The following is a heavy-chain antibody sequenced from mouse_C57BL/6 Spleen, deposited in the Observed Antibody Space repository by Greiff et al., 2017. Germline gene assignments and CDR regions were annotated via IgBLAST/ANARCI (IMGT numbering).Heavy chain of an antibody. CDR3: ARRSPKSYAMGY. CDR1: GYTFTSYW. Sequence: QVQLQQPGAELVMPGASVKLSCKASGYTFTSYWMHWVKQRPGQGLEWIGGIDPSDSYTNYNQKFQGKSTLTVDKSASTAYMQLSSLTSEYSAVYYCARRSPKSYAMGYWGQGTSVTVSS. CDR2: IDPSDSYT. J-gene: IGHJ4*01. V-gene: IGHV1-69*01.